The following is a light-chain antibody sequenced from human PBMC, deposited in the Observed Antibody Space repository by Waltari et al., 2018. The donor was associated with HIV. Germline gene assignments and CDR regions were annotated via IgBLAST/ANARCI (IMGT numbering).Light chain of an antibody. CDR3: SSVANSVTLSVL. V-gene: IGLV2-14*01. Sequence: QFALTQPASVSGSPGQSITISCSGTSSDIGYYNYVSWYQQHPGKAPKLMIYEVSNRPSGIFNRFSGSKSGNTASLTISALQAEDDADYFCSSVANSVTLSVLFGGGTKLTVL. CDR1: SSDIGYYNY. CDR2: EVS. J-gene: IGLJ3*02.